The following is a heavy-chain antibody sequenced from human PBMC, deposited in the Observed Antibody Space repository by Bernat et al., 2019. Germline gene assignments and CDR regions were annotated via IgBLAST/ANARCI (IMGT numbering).Heavy chain of an antibody. D-gene: IGHD6-13*01. V-gene: IGHV4-34*01. Sequence: QVQLQQWGAGLLKPSETLSLTCAVYGGSFSGYYWSWIRQPPGKGLEWIGEINHSGSTNYTPSLQSRVNISVDTSKNQFSLKLSSVTAADTAVYYCARGGIWYEYYYYYMDVWGKGTTVTVSS. CDR1: GGSFSGYY. CDR3: ARGGIWYEYYYYYMDV. J-gene: IGHJ6*03. CDR2: INHSGST.